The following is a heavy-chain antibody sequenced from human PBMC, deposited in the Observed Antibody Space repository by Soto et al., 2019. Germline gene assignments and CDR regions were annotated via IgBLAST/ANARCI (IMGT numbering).Heavy chain of an antibody. CDR3: AKRPIVLRFLEWLYPTEDYFDY. CDR1: GFTFSSYA. J-gene: IGHJ4*02. D-gene: IGHD3-3*01. V-gene: IGHV3-23*01. Sequence: GGSLRLSCAASGFTFSSYAMSWVRQAPGKGLEWVSAISGSGGSTYYADSVKGRFTISRDNSKNTLYLQMNSLRAEDTAVYYCAKRPIVLRFLEWLYPTEDYFDYWGQGTLVTVSS. CDR2: ISGSGGST.